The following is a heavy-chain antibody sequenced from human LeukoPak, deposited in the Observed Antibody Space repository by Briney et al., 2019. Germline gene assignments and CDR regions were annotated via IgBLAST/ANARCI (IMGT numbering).Heavy chain of an antibody. Sequence: SETLSLTCAVYGGSFSGYYWGWIRQPPGKGLEWIGEINHSGSTNYNPSHKSRVTISVDTSKNQFSLKLSSVTAADTAVYYCARGRRYYYDSSGYFFWGQGTLVTVSS. CDR1: GGSFSGYY. CDR3: ARGRRYYYDSSGYFF. CDR2: INHSGST. D-gene: IGHD3-22*01. J-gene: IGHJ4*02. V-gene: IGHV4-34*01.